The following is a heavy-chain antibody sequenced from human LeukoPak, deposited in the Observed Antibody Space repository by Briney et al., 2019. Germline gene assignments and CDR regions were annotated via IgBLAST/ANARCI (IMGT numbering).Heavy chain of an antibody. V-gene: IGHV3-21*05. D-gene: IGHD6-13*01. CDR1: GFIFSSYP. Sequence: GGSLRLSCAASGFIFSSYPMNWVRQAPGKGLEWVSYITSSSSDTHYADSVKGRFTISRDNAKNSLYLQMNSLRAEDTAVYYCARDVLPGYSTSGRAFDIWGQGTMVTVSS. CDR3: ARDVLPGYSTSGRAFDI. J-gene: IGHJ3*02. CDR2: ITSSSSDT.